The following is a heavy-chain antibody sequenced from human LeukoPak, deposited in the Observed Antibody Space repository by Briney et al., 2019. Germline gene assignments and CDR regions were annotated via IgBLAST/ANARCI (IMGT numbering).Heavy chain of an antibody. Sequence: SETLSLTCAVYGGSFSRYYWRWIRQPPGEGPEWIGEINHSGSTNYNPSLNRPVTISVDTSRSQFALKLSSVTAADTAVYYGAGGPRRPAPFYYGGQGTLVTVSS. CDR2: INHSGST. CDR1: GGSFSRYY. J-gene: IGHJ4*02. CDR3: AGGPRRPAPFYY. V-gene: IGHV4-34*01.